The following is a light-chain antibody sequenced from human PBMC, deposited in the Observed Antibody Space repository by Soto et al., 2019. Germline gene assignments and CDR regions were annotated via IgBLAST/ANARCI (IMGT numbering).Light chain of an antibody. CDR3: QQSHSTPWT. CDR1: QGIRND. J-gene: IGKJ1*01. V-gene: IGKV1-39*01. CDR2: AAS. Sequence: DIQMTQSPSSLAASIGDRVTITCRASQGIRNDLGWYQQKPGKAPKRLIYAASSLQSGVPSRFSGSGSGTDFTLTINSLQPEDLATYYCQQSHSTPWTLGLGTKVDIK.